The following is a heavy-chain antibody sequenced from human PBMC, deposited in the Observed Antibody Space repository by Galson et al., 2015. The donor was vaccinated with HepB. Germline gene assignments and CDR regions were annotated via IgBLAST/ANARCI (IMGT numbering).Heavy chain of an antibody. J-gene: IGHJ6*02. D-gene: IGHD3-10*01. CDR2: IKEDGSEK. Sequence: SLRLSCAASEFILSMYWMNWVRQAPGKGLEWVANIKEDGSEKNYVDSVKGRFTISRDNAKNSLYRQMNSLRAEDTAVYYCARVKRGEWYSFYYDGMDGWGRGTTVTVSS. CDR1: EFILSMYW. V-gene: IGHV3-7*05. CDR3: ARVKRGEWYSFYYDGMDG.